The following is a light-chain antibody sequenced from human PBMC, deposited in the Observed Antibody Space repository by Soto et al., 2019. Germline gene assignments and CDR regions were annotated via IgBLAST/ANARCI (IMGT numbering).Light chain of an antibody. Sequence: QSVLTQPPSTSATPGQRVTISCSGSSSNVGINTVSWYQQVPGTAPRLLIYTNDQRPSGVPGRFSGSKSGTSASLAIGGLQSEDEADYYCAAWDDSLNGLVFGGGTKVTVL. CDR2: TND. CDR3: AAWDDSLNGLV. V-gene: IGLV1-44*01. J-gene: IGLJ3*02. CDR1: SSNVGINT.